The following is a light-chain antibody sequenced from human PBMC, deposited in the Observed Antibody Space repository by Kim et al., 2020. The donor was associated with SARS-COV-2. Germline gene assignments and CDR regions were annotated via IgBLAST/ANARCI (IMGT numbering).Light chain of an antibody. CDR2: DVS. V-gene: IGLV2-14*03. J-gene: IGLJ1*01. CDR1: QSDVGYCNS. Sequence: GQSMTISCTGTQSDVGYCNSGSWYHQHPGKAPKLIIYDVSERASGVSNRFSGSQSGNTASLTISGLRAEDEADYYCSSHTTSSTYVFGSGTQLTVL. CDR3: SSHTTSSTYV.